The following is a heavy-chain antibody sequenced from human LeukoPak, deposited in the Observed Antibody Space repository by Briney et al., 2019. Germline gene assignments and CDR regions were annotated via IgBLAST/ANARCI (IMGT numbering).Heavy chain of an antibody. J-gene: IGHJ4*02. Sequence: GASVKVSCKAFRYTFTDYYMHWVRQAPGQGLDWMGWVNPSSGGTNYAQKFQGRVTMTRDTSISTAYMELSRLRSDDTAVYYCARGKDWGAYWGQGTLVTVSS. V-gene: IGHV1-2*02. D-gene: IGHD3/OR15-3a*01. CDR1: RYTFTDYY. CDR3: ARGKDWGAY. CDR2: VNPSSGGT.